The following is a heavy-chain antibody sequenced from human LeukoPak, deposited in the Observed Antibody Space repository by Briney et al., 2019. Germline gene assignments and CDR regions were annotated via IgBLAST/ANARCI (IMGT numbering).Heavy chain of an antibody. CDR1: GGSFSGYY. J-gene: IGHJ6*02. V-gene: IGHV4-34*01. Sequence: SETLSLTCAVYGGSFSGYYWSWIRQPPGKGLEWIGEINHSGSTNYNPSLKSRVTISVDTSKNQFSLKLSSVTAADTAVYYCAREDYYDSSGYLLADNYYDGMDVWGQGTTVTVSS. CDR3: AREDYYDSSGYLLADNYYDGMDV. D-gene: IGHD3-22*01. CDR2: INHSGST.